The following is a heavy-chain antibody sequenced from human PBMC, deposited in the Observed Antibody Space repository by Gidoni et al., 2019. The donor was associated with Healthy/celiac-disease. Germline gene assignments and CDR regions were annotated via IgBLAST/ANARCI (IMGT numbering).Heavy chain of an antibody. J-gene: IGHJ5*02. CDR3: ARARFRSSGYPNNWFDP. CDR2: IYSSGST. Sequence: QVQLQESGPGLVKPSETLSLTCTVSGGSVSSGSYYWSWIRQPPGKGLEWIGYIYSSGSTNYNPALKSRVTISVDTSKNQFSLKLSSVTAADTAVYYCARARFRSSGYPNNWFDPWGQGTLVTVSS. D-gene: IGHD3-22*01. V-gene: IGHV4-61*01. CDR1: GGSVSSGSYY.